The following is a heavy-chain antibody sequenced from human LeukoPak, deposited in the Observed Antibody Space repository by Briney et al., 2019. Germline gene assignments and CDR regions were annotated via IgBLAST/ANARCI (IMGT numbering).Heavy chain of an antibody. D-gene: IGHD2-2*01. CDR2: IIPVFGTA. Sequence: SVKVSCKASGGTFSSYAISWVRQAPGQGLEWMGGIIPVFGTANYAQKFQGRVTITADESTSTAYMELSSLRSEDTAVYYCARVVPAAIVWFDPWGQGTLVTVSS. J-gene: IGHJ5*02. CDR1: GGTFSSYA. V-gene: IGHV1-69*01. CDR3: ARVVPAAIVWFDP.